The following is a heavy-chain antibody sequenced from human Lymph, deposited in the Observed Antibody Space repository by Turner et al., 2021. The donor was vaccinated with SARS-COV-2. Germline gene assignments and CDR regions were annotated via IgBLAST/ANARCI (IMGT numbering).Heavy chain of an antibody. V-gene: IGHV1-8*01. CDR1: GYTFTSYD. CDR2: MNPNSVNT. J-gene: IGHJ6*02. Sequence: QVQLVQSGAEVKKPGASVKVSCKASGYTFTSYDINWVRQATGQGLEWMGWMNPNSVNTGYAQKFQGRVTMTRNISISTAYMELSTLRSEDTAVYYCARGRYSGGGMDVWGQGTTVTVSS. D-gene: IGHD1-26*01. CDR3: ARGRYSGGGMDV.